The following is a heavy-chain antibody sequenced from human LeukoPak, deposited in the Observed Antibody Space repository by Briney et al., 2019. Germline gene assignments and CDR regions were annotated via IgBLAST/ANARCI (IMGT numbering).Heavy chain of an antibody. CDR2: IYYSGST. CDR3: ARHTAVAGRRGWFDP. CDR1: GGSISRYY. V-gene: IGHV4-59*08. D-gene: IGHD6-19*01. Sequence: SETLSLTCTVSGGSISRYYWSWIRQPPGKGLEWIGYIYYSGSTNYNPSLKSRVTISVDTSKNQFSLKLSSVTAADTAVYYCARHTAVAGRRGWFDPWGQGTLVTVSS. J-gene: IGHJ5*02.